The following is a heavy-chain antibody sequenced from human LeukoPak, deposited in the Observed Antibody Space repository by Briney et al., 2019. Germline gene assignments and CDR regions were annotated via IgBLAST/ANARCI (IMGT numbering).Heavy chain of an antibody. Sequence: TGGSLRLSCTASGFTFSNYAMSRVRQAPGKGLEWVGRIRSKTDGGTTEYAAPVKGRFTISRDDSKNTLYLQINNLKTEDTAVYYCSTFKEVARGTFRDYWGQGTLVTVSS. D-gene: IGHD2-15*01. J-gene: IGHJ4*02. V-gene: IGHV3-15*01. CDR3: STFKEVARGTFRDY. CDR2: IRSKTDGGTT. CDR1: GFTFSNYA.